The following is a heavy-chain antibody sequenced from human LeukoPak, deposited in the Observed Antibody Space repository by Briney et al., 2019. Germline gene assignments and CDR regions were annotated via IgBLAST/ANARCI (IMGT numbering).Heavy chain of an antibody. D-gene: IGHD4/OR15-4a*01. CDR2: INHSGST. Sequence: SETLSLTCAVYGGSFSGYYWSWIRQPPGKGLEWIGEINHSGSTNYNPSLKSRVTISVDTSKNQFSLELSSVTAADTAVYYCARALNPLTGTYYFDYWGQGTLVTVSS. V-gene: IGHV4-34*01. CDR3: ARALNPLTGTYYFDY. J-gene: IGHJ4*02. CDR1: GGSFSGYY.